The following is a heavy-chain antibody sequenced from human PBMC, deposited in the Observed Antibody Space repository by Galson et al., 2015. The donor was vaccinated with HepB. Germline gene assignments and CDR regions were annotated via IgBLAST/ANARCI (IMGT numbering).Heavy chain of an antibody. J-gene: IGHJ2*01. D-gene: IGHD2-15*01. CDR3: ASSSRHCSGGSCYAEWYFDL. CDR1: GFTFSSYT. CDR2: ITSSSTYI. Sequence: SLRLSCAASGFTFSSYTMNWVRQAPGKGLEWVSSITSSSTYIFYADSLKGRFTISRDNAEKSLYLHMNSLRAEDTAVYYCASSSRHCSGGSCYAEWYFDLWGRGTLVTVSS. V-gene: IGHV3-21*01.